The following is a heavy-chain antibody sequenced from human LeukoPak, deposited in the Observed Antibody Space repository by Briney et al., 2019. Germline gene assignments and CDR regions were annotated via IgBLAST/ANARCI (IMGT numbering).Heavy chain of an antibody. Sequence: SGPTLVKPTQTLTLTCTFSGFSLSTSGVGVGWIRQPPGKALEWLALIYWDDDKRYSPSLKSRLTITKDTSKNQVVLTMTNMDPVDTATYYCVHIRRHTTVQRYWYFDLWGRGTLVTVSS. V-gene: IGHV2-5*02. J-gene: IGHJ2*01. CDR1: GFSLSTSGVG. D-gene: IGHD4-17*01. CDR2: IYWDDDK. CDR3: VHIRRHTTVQRYWYFDL.